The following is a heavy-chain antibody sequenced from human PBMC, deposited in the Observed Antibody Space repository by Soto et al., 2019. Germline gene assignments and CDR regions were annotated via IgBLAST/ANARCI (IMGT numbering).Heavy chain of an antibody. CDR2: IDYSGST. V-gene: IGHV4-31*03. CDR3: ARRIVATIYYFAY. Sequence: QVQLQESGPGLVKPSQTLSLTCTVSGGSISSGGYYWSWIRQHPGKGLEWIAYIDYSGSTYYNPSLKRRVTISVDTSKNQFSLKLSSVTAADTAVYYCARRIVATIYYFAYWGQGTLVTVSS. D-gene: IGHD5-12*01. J-gene: IGHJ4*02. CDR1: GGSISSGGYY.